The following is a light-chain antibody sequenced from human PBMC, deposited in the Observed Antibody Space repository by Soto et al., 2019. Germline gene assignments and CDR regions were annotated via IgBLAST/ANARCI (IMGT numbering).Light chain of an antibody. V-gene: IGLV2-14*01. Sequence: QSALTQPASVSGSPGQSITISCSGFDSDVGDYNYVSWYQQHAGKVPKLIIYEVTNRPLGVSNRFSGSKSGYTASLTISGLQTDDEADYYCAAWDDRLSGVVFGGGTKLTVL. CDR3: AAWDDRLSGVV. CDR2: EVT. J-gene: IGLJ2*01. CDR1: DSDVGDYNY.